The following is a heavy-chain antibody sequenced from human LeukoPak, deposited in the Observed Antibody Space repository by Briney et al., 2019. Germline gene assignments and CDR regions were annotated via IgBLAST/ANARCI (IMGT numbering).Heavy chain of an antibody. CDR1: GGSISSYY. D-gene: IGHD2-15*01. CDR2: IYTSGST. CDR3: ARDRLLTEAFDI. V-gene: IGHV4-4*07. Sequence: SETLSLTCTVSGGSISSYYWSWVRQPPGKGLEWIGRIYTSGSTNYNPSLKSRVTMSVDTSKNQFSLKLSSVTAADTAVYYCARDRLLTEAFDIWGQGTMVTVSS. J-gene: IGHJ3*02.